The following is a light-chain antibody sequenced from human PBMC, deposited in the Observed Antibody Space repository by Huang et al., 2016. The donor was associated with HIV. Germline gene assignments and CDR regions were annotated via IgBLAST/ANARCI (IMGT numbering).Light chain of an antibody. CDR3: QQYNNWPYT. V-gene: IGKV3-15*01. CDR2: CAY. CDR1: QSISNN. J-gene: IGKJ2*01. Sequence: EIAMTQVSATLPLSPGERATLSCKASQSISNNLAWYQQKHGQPPRLLIHCAYTRATGIPARFSGSGSGTGFTPTISSLQSEDFALYHCQQYNNWPYTFGQGTKLEIK.